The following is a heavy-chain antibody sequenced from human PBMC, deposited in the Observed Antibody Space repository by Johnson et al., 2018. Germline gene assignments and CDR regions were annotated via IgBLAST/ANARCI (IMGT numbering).Heavy chain of an antibody. CDR1: GYSFTSYW. J-gene: IGHJ3*02. Sequence: VQLVESGAEVKKPGESLKISCKGSGYSFTSYWIGWVRQMPGKGLEWMGIIYPGDSDTRYSPSFQGQVTISVDKSISTAYLQWSSLKAPDTGVYYCARHSRRYYDSRAYYYVDAFDIWGQGKMVTVSS. CDR3: ARHSRRYYDSRAYYYVDAFDI. D-gene: IGHD3-22*01. CDR2: IYPGDSDT. V-gene: IGHV5-51*01.